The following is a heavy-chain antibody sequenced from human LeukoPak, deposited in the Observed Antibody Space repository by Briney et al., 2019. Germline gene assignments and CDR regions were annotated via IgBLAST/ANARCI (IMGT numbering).Heavy chain of an antibody. J-gene: IGHJ4*02. D-gene: IGHD4-11*01. V-gene: IGHV3-23*01. CDR3: AKDKRPRLVGSNYGGFFDY. CDR2: ITGSGDSGDRT. CDR1: EFTFSSYA. Sequence: PGGSLRLSCAASEFTFSSYAMSWVRQAPGKGLEWVSAITGSGDSGDRTYYADSVKGRFTISRDNSKNTLYLQMNSLRAEDTAVYYCAKDKRPRLVGSNYGGFFDYWGQGTLVTVSS.